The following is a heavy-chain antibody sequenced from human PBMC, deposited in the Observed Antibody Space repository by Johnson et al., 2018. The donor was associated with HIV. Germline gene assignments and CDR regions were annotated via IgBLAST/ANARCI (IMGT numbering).Heavy chain of an antibody. D-gene: IGHD2-15*01. CDR3: ARALCSGGSCYVGRAFDI. CDR2: ISYDGSNK. J-gene: IGHJ3*02. CDR1: RFTFSSYA. V-gene: IGHV3-30-3*01. Sequence: QVQLVESGGGVVQPGRSLRLSCAASRFTFSSYAIHWVRQAPGKGLEWVAVISYDGSNKYYADSVKGRFTISRDNSKNTLYLQMNSLRAEDTAVYYCARALCSGGSCYVGRAFDIWGQGTMVTVSS.